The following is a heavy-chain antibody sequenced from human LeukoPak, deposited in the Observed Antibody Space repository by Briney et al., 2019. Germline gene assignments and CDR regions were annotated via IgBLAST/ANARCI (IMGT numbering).Heavy chain of an antibody. CDR1: GFTFSSYA. J-gene: IGHJ3*02. CDR3: ARDGHWAFDI. Sequence: PGRSLRLSCAASGFTFSSYAMHWVRQAPGKGLEWVAVISYDGSNKYYADSVKGRFTISRDNSKNTLYLQMNSLRAEDTAVYYCARDGHWAFDIWGQGTMVTVSS. CDR2: ISYDGSNK. D-gene: IGHD3/OR15-3a*01. V-gene: IGHV3-30-3*01.